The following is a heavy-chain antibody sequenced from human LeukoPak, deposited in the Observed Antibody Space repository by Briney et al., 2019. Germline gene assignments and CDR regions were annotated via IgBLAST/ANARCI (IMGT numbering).Heavy chain of an antibody. CDR3: ARHRRRADFIAFDI. Sequence: PGEALKISCKGSGYSFTSYWIGWVRQMPGKGLEWRGIIYPGDSDTRYSPSFQGQVTISADKSISTAYLQWSRLKASDTAMSYSARHRRRADFIAFDIWGQGTTITVSS. D-gene: IGHD3-3*01. CDR1: GYSFTSYW. CDR2: IYPGDSDT. V-gene: IGHV5-51*01. J-gene: IGHJ3*02.